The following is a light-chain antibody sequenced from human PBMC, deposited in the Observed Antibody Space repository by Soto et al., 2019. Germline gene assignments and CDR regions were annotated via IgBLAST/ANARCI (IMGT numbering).Light chain of an antibody. CDR1: QGIGND. Sequence: AIQMTQSPSSLSASVGDIVTITCRASQGIGNDLAWYQQKPGKAPKLLFYAASSLQSGVSSRFSGSGSGKDFTLTISSLQPEDFATYYCLQDYYYPYTFGQGTKLEIK. V-gene: IGKV1-6*01. CDR2: AAS. CDR3: LQDYYYPYT. J-gene: IGKJ2*01.